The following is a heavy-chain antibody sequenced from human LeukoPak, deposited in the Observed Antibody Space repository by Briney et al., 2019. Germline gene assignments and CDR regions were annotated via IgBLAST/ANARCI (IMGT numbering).Heavy chain of an antibody. V-gene: IGHV4-59*01. CDR3: ARVRFLEWYREYYFDY. Sequence: SETLSLTCTVSGGSISSYYWSWIRQPPGKGLEWIGYIYYSGSTNYNPSLKSRVTISVDTSKNRFSLKLTSVTAADTAVYYCARVRFLEWYREYYFDYWGQGTLVTVSS. CDR2: IYYSGST. J-gene: IGHJ4*02. CDR1: GGSISSYY. D-gene: IGHD3-3*01.